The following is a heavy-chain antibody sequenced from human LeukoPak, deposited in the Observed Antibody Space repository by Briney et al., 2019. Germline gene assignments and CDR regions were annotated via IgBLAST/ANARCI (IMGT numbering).Heavy chain of an antibody. CDR2: INPNSGGT. J-gene: IGHJ4*02. CDR3: ARSGLVVVAAFDY. D-gene: IGHD2-15*01. Sequence: ASVKVSCKASGYTFTGYYMHWVRQAPGQGLEWMGWINPNSGGTNYAQKFQGRVTMTRDTSISTAYMELGRLRSDDTAVYYCARSGLVVVAAFDYWGQGTLVTVSS. V-gene: IGHV1-2*02. CDR1: GYTFTGYY.